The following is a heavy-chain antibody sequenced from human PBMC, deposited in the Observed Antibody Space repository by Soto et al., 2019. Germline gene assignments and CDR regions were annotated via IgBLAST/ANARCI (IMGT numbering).Heavy chain of an antibody. CDR1: GFTFSSYA. CDR3: ANLLGYLSYYDSSGFR. CDR2: ISGSGGST. D-gene: IGHD3-22*01. J-gene: IGHJ4*02. Sequence: GGSLRLSCAASGFTFSSYAMSWVRQAPGKGLEWVSAISGSGGSTYYADSVKGRFTISRDNSKNTLYLQMNSLRAEDTAVYYCANLLGYLSYYDSSGFRWGQGTLVTVSS. V-gene: IGHV3-23*01.